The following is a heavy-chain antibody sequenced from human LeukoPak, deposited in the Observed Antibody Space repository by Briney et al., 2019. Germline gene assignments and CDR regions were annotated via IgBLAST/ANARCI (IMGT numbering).Heavy chain of an antibody. J-gene: IGHJ4*02. D-gene: IGHD6-19*01. V-gene: IGHV6-1*01. CDR3: ARAVAGAFCY. CDR2: TYYRYKWYN. CDR1: GDSVSSNSAT. Sequence: SQTLSLTCVISGDSVSSNSATWHWIRQSPSRGLEWLGRTYYRYKWYNDYAVSVKSRITINPDTSKNHFSLQLNSVTPEDTAVYYCARAVAGAFCYWGQGTLVTVSS.